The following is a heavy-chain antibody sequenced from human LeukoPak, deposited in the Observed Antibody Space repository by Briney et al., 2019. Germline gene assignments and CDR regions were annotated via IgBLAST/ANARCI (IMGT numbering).Heavy chain of an antibody. J-gene: IGHJ5*02. CDR3: ARGKKLPLSWFDP. CDR2: IIPIFGTA. D-gene: IGHD2-15*01. CDR1: VGTFSSYA. Sequence: SVKVSCKASVGTFSSYAISWGRQAPGQGLGWRGGIIPIFGTANYAQKFQGRVTITADESTSTAYMGLSSMSSEDTAVYYCARGKKLPLSWFDPWGQGTLVTVSS. V-gene: IGHV1-69*01.